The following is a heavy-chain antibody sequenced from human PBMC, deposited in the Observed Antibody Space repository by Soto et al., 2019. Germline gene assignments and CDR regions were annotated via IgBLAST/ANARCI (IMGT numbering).Heavy chain of an antibody. V-gene: IGHV1-8*01. Sequence: QVQLVQSGAEVKKPGASVKVSCKASGYTFTSYGINWVRQATGQGLEWMGWVNPNSDNTGYAQKFQGRVTMTRNTSISTAYMELSNLTSDYTAVYYGARGRGWDDFDYWGQGTLVTVSS. CDR3: ARGRGWDDFDY. CDR2: VNPNSDNT. D-gene: IGHD6-19*01. CDR1: GYTFTSYG. J-gene: IGHJ4*02.